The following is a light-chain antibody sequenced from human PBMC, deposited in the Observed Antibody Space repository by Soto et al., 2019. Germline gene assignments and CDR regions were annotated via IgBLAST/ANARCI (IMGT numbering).Light chain of an antibody. J-gene: IGLJ1*01. CDR2: DVS. CDR1: SSDVGGYNY. Sequence: QSALTQPASVSGSPGQWITISCTGTSSDVGGYNYVSWYQQHPGKAPKLMIYDVSNRPSGVSYRFSGSKSVNTASLTISGLQAEDEADYYCSSYTSSSTYVFGTGTKLTVL. CDR3: SSYTSSSTYV. V-gene: IGLV2-14*01.